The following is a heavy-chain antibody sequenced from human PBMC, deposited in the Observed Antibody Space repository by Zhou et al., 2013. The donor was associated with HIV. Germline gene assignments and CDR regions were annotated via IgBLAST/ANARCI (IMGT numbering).Heavy chain of an antibody. CDR1: GGTFSSYA. Sequence: QAQLVQSGAEVKKPGSSVKVSCKASGGTFSSYAISWVRQAPGQGLEWMGGIIPIFGTANYAQKFQGRVTITTDESTSTAYMELSSLRSEDTAVYYCARDRDYYCSSTSCSSNWFDPWGQGTLVTVSS. CDR2: IIPIFGTA. CDR3: ARDRDYYCSSTSCSSNWFDP. J-gene: IGHJ5*02. D-gene: IGHD2-2*01. V-gene: IGHV1-69*05.